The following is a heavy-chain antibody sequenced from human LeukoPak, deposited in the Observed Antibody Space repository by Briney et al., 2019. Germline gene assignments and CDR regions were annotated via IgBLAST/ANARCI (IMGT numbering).Heavy chain of an antibody. J-gene: IGHJ2*01. D-gene: IGHD6-13*01. CDR3: AGFRQQLENWYFDL. CDR2: IYYSGST. V-gene: IGHV4-61*01. Sequence: SETLSLTCTVSGGSVSSGSYYWSWIRQPPGKGLEWIGYIYYSGSTNYNPSLKSRVTTSVDTSKNQFSLKLSSVTAADTAVYHCAGFRQQLENWYFDLWGRGTLVTVSS. CDR1: GGSVSSGSYY.